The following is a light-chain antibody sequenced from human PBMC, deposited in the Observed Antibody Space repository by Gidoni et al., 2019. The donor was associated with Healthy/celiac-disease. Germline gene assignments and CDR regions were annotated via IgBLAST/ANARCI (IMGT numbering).Light chain of an antibody. V-gene: IGKV3-15*01. Sequence: PAPLSASAGERATLTCRASQNVSNNLDWYQQKPGKAPRLLIYGASNRDTGIPARFSGSGSGTDFTLTISSLQSEDIAVYYCQQYNNWPPTFGQGTKLEIK. J-gene: IGKJ2*01. CDR2: GAS. CDR1: QNVSNN. CDR3: QQYNNWPPT.